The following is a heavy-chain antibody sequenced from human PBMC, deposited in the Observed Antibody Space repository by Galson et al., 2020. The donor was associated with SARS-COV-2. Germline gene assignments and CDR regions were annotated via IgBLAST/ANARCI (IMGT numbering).Heavy chain of an antibody. Sequence: SETLSLTCTVSGGSISSGSYYWSWIRQPAGKGLEWIGRIYTSGSTNYNPSLKSRVTISVDTSKNQFSLKLSSVTAADTAVYYCASGGDRTGGDKYYFDYWGQGTLVTVSS. V-gene: IGHV4-61*02. J-gene: IGHJ4*02. CDR2: IYTSGST. CDR1: GGSISSGSYY. D-gene: IGHD2-8*02. CDR3: ASGGDRTGGDKYYFDY.